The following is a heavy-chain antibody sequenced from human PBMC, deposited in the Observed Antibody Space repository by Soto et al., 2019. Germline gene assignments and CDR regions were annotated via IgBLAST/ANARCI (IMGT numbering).Heavy chain of an antibody. V-gene: IGHV6-1*01. CDR2: TYYRSRWYN. CDR1: GDNVLSDRSA. Sequence: SQTLSLTCAISGDNVLSDRSAWNWIRQSPSRGLEWLGRTYYRSRWYNEYGTYVESRISFSADTSNNQFSLHLNSVSPEDTAVYFCVRDVWGGIDYWGQGNLVTVSS. J-gene: IGHJ4*02. D-gene: IGHD3-10*02. CDR3: VRDVWGGIDY.